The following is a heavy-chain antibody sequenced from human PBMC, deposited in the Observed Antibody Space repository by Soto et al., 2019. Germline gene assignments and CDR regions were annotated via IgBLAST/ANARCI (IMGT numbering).Heavy chain of an antibody. V-gene: IGHV1-69*04. J-gene: IGHJ5*02. CDR2: IIPILGIA. CDR3: ARDPTNCSGGSCYPTSWFDP. CDR1: GGTFSSYT. Sequence: SVKVSCKASGGTFSSYTISWVRQAPGQGLEWMGRIIPILGIANYAQKFQGRVTITADKSTSTAYMELSSLRSEDTAVYYCARDPTNCSGGSCYPTSWFDPWGQGTLVTVSS. D-gene: IGHD2-15*01.